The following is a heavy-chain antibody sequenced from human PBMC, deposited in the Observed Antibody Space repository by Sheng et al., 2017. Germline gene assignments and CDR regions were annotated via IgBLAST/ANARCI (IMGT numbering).Heavy chain of an antibody. CDR2: IYYSGST. D-gene: IGHD5-12*01. Sequence: QLQLQESGPGLVKPSETLSLTCTVSGGSISSSSYYWGWIRQPPGKGLEWIGSIYYSGSTYYNPSLKSRVTISVDTSKNQFSLKLSSVTAADTAVYYCAIDGYNYTEIFDYWGQGTLVTVSS. V-gene: IGHV4-39*07. CDR3: AIDGYNYTEIFDY. J-gene: IGHJ4*02. CDR1: GGSISSSSYY.